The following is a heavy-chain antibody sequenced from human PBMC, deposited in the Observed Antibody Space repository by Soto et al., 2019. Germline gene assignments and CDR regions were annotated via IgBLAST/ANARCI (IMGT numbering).Heavy chain of an antibody. Sequence: EVQLVEFGGGLVRPGGSLRLSCAGSGFTFDDHAMLWVGLRSGRGREWVSGISGGRSTIDYADSVKGRFTISRDNAKNSLSMHINNLKTKNTAKKYTPKDERSAWSVPTGGFYPYFGKDVWGHGTTVTVSS. CDR2: ISGGRSTI. D-gene: IGHD3-3*01. CDR1: GFTFDDHA. CDR3: PKDERSAWSVPTGGFYPYFGKDV. J-gene: IGHJ6*02. V-gene: IGHV3-9*01.